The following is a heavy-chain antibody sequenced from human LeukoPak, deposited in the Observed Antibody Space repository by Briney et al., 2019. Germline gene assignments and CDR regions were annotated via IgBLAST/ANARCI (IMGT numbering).Heavy chain of an antibody. CDR1: GFTFSSYW. V-gene: IGHV3-7*03. Sequence: PGGSLRLSCAASGFTFSSYWMSWVRQAPGKGLEWVANIKQDGSEKYYVDSVKGHFTISRDNSKNTLYLQMNSLRAEDTAIYYCAKDLIAYSYGYAGRSNFDYWGQGTLVTVSS. J-gene: IGHJ4*02. CDR2: IKQDGSEK. CDR3: AKDLIAYSYGYAGRSNFDY. D-gene: IGHD5-18*01.